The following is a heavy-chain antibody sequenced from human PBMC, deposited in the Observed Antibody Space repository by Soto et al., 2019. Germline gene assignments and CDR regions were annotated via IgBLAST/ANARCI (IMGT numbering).Heavy chain of an antibody. D-gene: IGHD3-16*01. Sequence: PGGSLRLSCTASGLTIRSNYMSWVRQAPGKGLEWVAIIFRDGKTYHADSVKGRFTVSRDNSKNTLDLQMNTLRAEDTAVYYCAKGGFDCWGQGTLVTVSS. CDR3: AKGGFDC. CDR2: IFRDGKT. V-gene: IGHV3-53*01. CDR1: GLTIRSNY. J-gene: IGHJ4*02.